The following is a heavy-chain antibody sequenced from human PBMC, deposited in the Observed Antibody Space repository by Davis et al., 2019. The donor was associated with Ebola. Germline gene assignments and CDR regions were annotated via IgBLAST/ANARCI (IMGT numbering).Heavy chain of an antibody. V-gene: IGHV3-23*01. Sequence: PGGSLRLSCAASGFTFSTYAMSWVRQAPGKGLEWVSLISSSGGTTYYADSVKGRFTISRDTSKNTLYLQMNSLRAEDTALYYCAKEKAVRRSWYYGMDVWGQGTTVTVSS. CDR1: GFTFSTYA. CDR2: ISSSGGTT. CDR3: AKEKAVRRSWYYGMDV. D-gene: IGHD6-6*01. J-gene: IGHJ6*02.